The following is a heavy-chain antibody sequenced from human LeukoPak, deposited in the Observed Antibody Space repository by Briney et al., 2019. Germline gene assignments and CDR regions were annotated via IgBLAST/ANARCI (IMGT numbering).Heavy chain of an antibody. CDR2: INPNSGGT. CDR1: GYTFTGYY. J-gene: IGHJ6*03. D-gene: IGHD6-13*01. Sequence: ASVKVSCKASGYTFTGYYMHWVRQAPGQGLEWMGWINPNSGGTNYAQKFQGRVTMTRDTSISTAYMELSRLRSDDTAVYYCARVTSWYGAGYYYYMDVWGKGTTVTISS. V-gene: IGHV1-2*02. CDR3: ARVTSWYGAGYYYYMDV.